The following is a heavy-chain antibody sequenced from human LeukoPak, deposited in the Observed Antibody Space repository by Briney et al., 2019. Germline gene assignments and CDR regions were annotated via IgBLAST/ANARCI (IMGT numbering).Heavy chain of an antibody. CDR3: MRDAPGSNTGDY. D-gene: IGHD1-14*01. V-gene: IGHV3-48*03. Sequence: GGSLRLSCSASGFTFSLYDMNWVRQAPGKGLEWVSFISTSAGTMYYADSVKGRFTISRDNAKNSLYLHMSSLRAEDTAVYYCMRDAPGSNTGDYWGQGTLVTVSS. CDR2: ISTSAGTM. J-gene: IGHJ4*02. CDR1: GFTFSLYD.